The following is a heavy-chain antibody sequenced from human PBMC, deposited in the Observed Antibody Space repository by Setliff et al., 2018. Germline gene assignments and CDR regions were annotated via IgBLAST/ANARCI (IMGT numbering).Heavy chain of an antibody. CDR2: LYPGDSDT. Sequence: PGESLKISCKGSGYSFTSYWIGWVRQMPGKGLEWMGILYPGDSDTRYSPSFQGQVTISADKSISTAYLQWSSLKASDTAMYYCARTRSVILNWFDPWGQGTLVTVSS. CDR1: GYSFTSYW. D-gene: IGHD4-4*01. CDR3: ARTRSVILNWFDP. J-gene: IGHJ5*02. V-gene: IGHV5-51*01.